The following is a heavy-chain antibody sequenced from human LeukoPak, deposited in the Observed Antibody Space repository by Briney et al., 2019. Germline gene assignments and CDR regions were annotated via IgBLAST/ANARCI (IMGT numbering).Heavy chain of an antibody. CDR3: TTSTSRYSGYADY. V-gene: IGHV3-15*01. D-gene: IGHD5-12*01. Sequence: TGGSLRLSCAASGFTFSNAWMSWVCQAPGKGLEWVGRIKSKTDGGTTDYAAPVKGRFTISRDDSKNTLYLQMNSLKTEDTAVYYCTTSTSRYSGYADYWGQGTLVTVSS. CDR1: GFTFSNAW. CDR2: IKSKTDGGTT. J-gene: IGHJ4*02.